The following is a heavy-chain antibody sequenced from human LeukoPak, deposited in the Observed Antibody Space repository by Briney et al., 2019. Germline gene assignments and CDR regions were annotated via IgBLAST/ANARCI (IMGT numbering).Heavy chain of an antibody. D-gene: IGHD3-16*01. Sequence: KSGGSLRLSCAASGFTFSTSAMNWVRQVPGKGLEWVSSINSESSHIYYAASVGGRFTISRDNARNSVSLQMDSLRAEDTAVYYCARGPVRYLRMGYFDYWGQGSLVTVSS. CDR3: ARGPVRYLRMGYFDY. V-gene: IGHV3-21*01. CDR1: GFTFSTSA. CDR2: INSESSHI. J-gene: IGHJ4*02.